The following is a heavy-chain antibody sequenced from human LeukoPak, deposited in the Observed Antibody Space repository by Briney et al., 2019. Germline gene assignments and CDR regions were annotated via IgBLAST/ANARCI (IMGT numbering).Heavy chain of an antibody. CDR1: GFTFSGFW. Sequence: GGSLRLSCAVSGFTFSGFWTSWSRQAPGKGVEWVASINSDGSEGYYADVVKGRFTISRDNAKNSLYLQINSLRAEDTAVYYCARSSYSSSSSVWGQGTMVTVSS. V-gene: IGHV3-7*03. J-gene: IGHJ3*01. CDR2: INSDGSEG. D-gene: IGHD6-6*01. CDR3: ARSSYSSSSSV.